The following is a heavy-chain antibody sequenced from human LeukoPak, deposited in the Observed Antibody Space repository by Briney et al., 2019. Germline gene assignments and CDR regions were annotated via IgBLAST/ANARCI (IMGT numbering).Heavy chain of an antibody. D-gene: IGHD3-16*01. CDR1: GVTFSNYD. CDR3: ARGSLT. J-gene: IGHJ4*02. CDR2: ITYSGAHP. Sequence: PGGSLRLSCAASGVTFSNYDMYWIRQAPGKGLEWVSAITYSGAHPQYADSVRGRFTISRDNPQNTLYLQMNSLRAEDTAVYYCARGSLTWGQGTLVTVSS. V-gene: IGHV3-23*01.